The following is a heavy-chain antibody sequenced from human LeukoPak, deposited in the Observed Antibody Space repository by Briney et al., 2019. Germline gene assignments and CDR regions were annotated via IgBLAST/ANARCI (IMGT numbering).Heavy chain of an antibody. D-gene: IGHD3-10*01. CDR2: IYHSGST. V-gene: IGHV4-4*02. Sequence: SETLSLTCAVSGGSISSSNWWNWVRQPPGKGLEWIGEIYHSGSTYYNPSLKSRVTISVDTSKNQFSLKLSSVTAADTAVYYCARDPTQYYYGSGRLGFYWGQGTLVTVSS. J-gene: IGHJ4*02. CDR1: GGSISSSNW. CDR3: ARDPTQYYYGSGRLGFY.